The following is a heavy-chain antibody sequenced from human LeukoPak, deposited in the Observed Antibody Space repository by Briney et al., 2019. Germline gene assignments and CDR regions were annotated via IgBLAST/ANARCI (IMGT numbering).Heavy chain of an antibody. J-gene: IGHJ4*02. V-gene: IGHV3-23*01. CDR1: GFTFSSYA. CDR3: AKDNKYGQWLATFYYFDY. D-gene: IGHD6-19*01. CDR2: ISGSGGST. Sequence: GGSLRLSCAASGFTFSSYAMSWVRQAPGKGLEWVSAISGSGGSTYYADSVKGRFTISRDNSKNTLYLQMNSLRAEDTAVYYCAKDNKYGQWLATFYYFDYWGQGTLVTVSS.